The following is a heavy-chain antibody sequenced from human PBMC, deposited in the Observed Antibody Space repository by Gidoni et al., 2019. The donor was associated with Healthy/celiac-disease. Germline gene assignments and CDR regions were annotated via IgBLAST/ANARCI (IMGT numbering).Heavy chain of an antibody. V-gene: IGHV1-2*04. CDR2: INPKSGGT. J-gene: IGHJ3*01. D-gene: IGHD3-22*01. CDR3: ALGGYFDSSGYLAFDV. CDR1: RYTFTGYY. Sequence: QVQLLQSGAAVTKPGASMKVSCKASRYTFTGYYMHWVRQAPGQGLEWMGWINPKSGGTNYAQKFQGWVTMTRDTSISTAYMELSRLRSDDTAVYYCALGGYFDSSGYLAFDVWGQGTMVTVSS.